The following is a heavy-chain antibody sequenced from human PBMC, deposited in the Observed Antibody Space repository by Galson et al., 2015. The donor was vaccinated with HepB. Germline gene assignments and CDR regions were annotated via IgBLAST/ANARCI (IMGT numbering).Heavy chain of an antibody. Sequence: SVKVSCKASGYTFTSYDINWVRQATGQGLEWMGWMNPNSGNTGYAQKFQGRVTMTRNTSISAAYMELSSLRSEDTAVYYCARTAAGTYYYYYMDVWGKGTTVTVSS. J-gene: IGHJ6*03. D-gene: IGHD6-13*01. CDR1: GYTFTSYD. CDR3: ARTAAGTYYYYYMDV. CDR2: MNPNSGNT. V-gene: IGHV1-8*01.